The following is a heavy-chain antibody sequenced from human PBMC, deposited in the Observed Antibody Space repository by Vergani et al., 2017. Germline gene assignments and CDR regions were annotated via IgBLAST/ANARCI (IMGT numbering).Heavy chain of an antibody. CDR3: ARVAGYCSSRSCYTCWFDS. V-gene: IGHV1-18*01. J-gene: IGHJ5*01. D-gene: IGHD2-2*02. CDR1: GYTFTSYG. CDR2: ISTYNGNE. Sequence: QVQLVQSGPEVKKPGASVKVSCKASGYTFTSYGISWVRQAPGQGLEWMGWISTYNGNENYAQKVQGRVTMTTDTSTSTAYMERRSLRSDDTAVDYCARVAGYCSSRSCYTCWFDSWGQGTLVTVSS.